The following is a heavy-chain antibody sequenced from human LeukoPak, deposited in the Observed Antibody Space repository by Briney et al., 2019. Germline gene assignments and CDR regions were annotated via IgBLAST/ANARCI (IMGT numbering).Heavy chain of an antibody. CDR2: FYSNVST. CDR3: ARVNRNFYYDSSGYGHFYYMDV. Sequence: PSQTLSLTCAVSGDSISSAIYCWSWVRQPAGKGLEWIGRFYSNVSTNYNPSLKCRVTISVDTSQNQFSLRLNSVTVADTAVYYCARVNRNFYYDSSGYGHFYYMDVWGKGTTVTVSS. CDR1: GDSISSAIYC. J-gene: IGHJ6*03. V-gene: IGHV4-61*02. D-gene: IGHD3-22*01.